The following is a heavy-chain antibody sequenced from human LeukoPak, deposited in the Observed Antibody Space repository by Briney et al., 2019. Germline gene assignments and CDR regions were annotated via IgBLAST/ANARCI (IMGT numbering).Heavy chain of an antibody. CDR1: GGTFSSYA. Sequence: ASVKVSCKASGGTFSSYAISWVRQAPGQRLEWMGWINAGNGNTKYSQKFQGRVTITRDTSASTAYMELSSLRSEDTAVYYCARDVATMYYFDYWGQGTLVTVSS. V-gene: IGHV1-3*01. CDR3: ARDVATMYYFDY. D-gene: IGHD5-12*01. CDR2: INAGNGNT. J-gene: IGHJ4*02.